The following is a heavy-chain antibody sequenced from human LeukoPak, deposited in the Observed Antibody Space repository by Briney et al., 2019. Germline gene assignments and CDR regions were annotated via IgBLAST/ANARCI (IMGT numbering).Heavy chain of an antibody. V-gene: IGHV3-23*01. CDR2: ISGIGDST. Sequence: PGGSLRLSCAASGFTFSNYAMNRVRQAPGKGLEWVSGISGIGDSTYYADSVKGRFTISRDNAKNSLYLQMNSLRAEDTAVYYCAREGPPLEWFHDNFDYWGQGTLVTVSS. CDR1: GFTFSNYA. CDR3: AREGPPLEWFHDNFDY. D-gene: IGHD3-3*01. J-gene: IGHJ4*02.